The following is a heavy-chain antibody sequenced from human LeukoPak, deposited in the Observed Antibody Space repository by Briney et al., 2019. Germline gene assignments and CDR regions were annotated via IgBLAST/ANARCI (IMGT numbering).Heavy chain of an antibody. Sequence: GGSLRLSCVASEFSFTNYDIHWVRQAPGRGLEWVAVTSLDGSNKLYTDTVRGRFIISRDNSKNTVYLQMDSLRAEDTAVYYCARDLTLGKPDYFDHWGQGTLVTVSS. CDR1: EFSFTNYD. V-gene: IGHV3-30-3*01. D-gene: IGHD7-27*01. CDR3: ARDLTLGKPDYFDH. J-gene: IGHJ4*02. CDR2: TSLDGSNK.